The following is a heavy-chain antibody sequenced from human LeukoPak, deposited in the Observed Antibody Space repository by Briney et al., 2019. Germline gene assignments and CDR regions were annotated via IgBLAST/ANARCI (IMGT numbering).Heavy chain of an antibody. Sequence: GGSLRLSCAASGFTFSSYWMHWVRQAPGKGLVWVSRINSDGSSTSYADSVKGRFTISRDNAKNTLYLQMNSLRAEDTAVYYCARFPGYSSGWYAVGEDGPPFDYWGQGTLATVSS. CDR3: ARFPGYSSGWYAVGEDGPPFDY. J-gene: IGHJ4*02. CDR1: GFTFSSYW. V-gene: IGHV3-74*01. D-gene: IGHD6-19*01. CDR2: INSDGSST.